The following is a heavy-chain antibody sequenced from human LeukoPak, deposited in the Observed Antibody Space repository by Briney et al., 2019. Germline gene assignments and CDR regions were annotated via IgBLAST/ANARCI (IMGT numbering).Heavy chain of an antibody. CDR3: ARVLYSSSWYMVYAFDI. J-gene: IGHJ3*02. D-gene: IGHD6-13*01. CDR2: IIPIFGTA. CDR1: GGTFSSYA. Sequence: GASVKVSCKASGGTFSSYAISWVRQAPGQGLEWMGGIIPIFGTANYAQKFQGRVTITADESTSTAYMELSSLRSEDTAVYYCARVLYSSSWYMVYAFDIWGQGTMVTVSS. V-gene: IGHV1-69*13.